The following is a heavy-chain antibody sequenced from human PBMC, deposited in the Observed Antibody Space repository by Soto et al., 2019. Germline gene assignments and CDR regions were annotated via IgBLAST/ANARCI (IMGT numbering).Heavy chain of an antibody. CDR1: GFTFSSYG. Sequence: GGSLRLSCAASGFTFSSYGMHWVRQAPGKGLEWVAVIWYDGSNKYYADSVKGRFTISRDNSKNTLYLQMNSLRAEDTAVYYCARPHAGGPLYYYYGMDVWGQGTTVTVSS. CDR2: IWYDGSNK. CDR3: ARPHAGGPLYYYYGMDV. D-gene: IGHD2-15*01. J-gene: IGHJ6*02. V-gene: IGHV3-33*01.